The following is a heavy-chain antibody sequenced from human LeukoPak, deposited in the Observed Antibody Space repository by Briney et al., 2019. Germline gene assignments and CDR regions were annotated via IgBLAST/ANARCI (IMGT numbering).Heavy chain of an antibody. CDR2: IIPILGIA. J-gene: IGHJ4*02. CDR3: ARVYCSSTSCYLDY. CDR1: GGTFSSYA. D-gene: IGHD2-2*01. Sequence: EASVKVSCKASGGTFSSYAISWVRQAPGQGLEWMGRIIPILGIANYAQKFQGRVTITADKSTSTAYMELSSLRSEDTAVYYCARVYCSSTSCYLDYWGQGTLVTVSS. V-gene: IGHV1-69*04.